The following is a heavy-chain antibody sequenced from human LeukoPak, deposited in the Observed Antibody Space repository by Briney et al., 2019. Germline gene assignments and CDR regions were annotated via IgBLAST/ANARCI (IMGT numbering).Heavy chain of an antibody. CDR2: ISGDGGDT. J-gene: IGHJ6*02. D-gene: IGHD5-18*01. CDR3: AKDIKGYSSADAMDV. CDR1: GFTFDDSA. Sequence: GGPLRISCAASGFTFDDSAMHWVRQAPGKGLEWVSYISGDGGDTYYADSVKGRFTISRDNSKNSLSLQMNSLRTEDSALYYCAKDIKGYSSADAMDVWGQGTTVTVSS. V-gene: IGHV3-43*02.